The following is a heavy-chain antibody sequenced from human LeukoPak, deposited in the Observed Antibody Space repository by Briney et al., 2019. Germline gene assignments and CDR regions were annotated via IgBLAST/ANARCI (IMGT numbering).Heavy chain of an antibody. J-gene: IGHJ4*02. V-gene: IGHV3-30*18. Sequence: GGSLRLSCAASGFTFSSYGMHWVRQPPGKGLEWAAVISSDGSDKYYADSVKGRFTISRDNSKNTLYLQMNSLRAEDTAVYYCAKDRAWIQLWNDWGQGTLVTVSS. CDR2: ISSDGSDK. D-gene: IGHD5-18*01. CDR3: AKDRAWIQLWND. CDR1: GFTFSSYG.